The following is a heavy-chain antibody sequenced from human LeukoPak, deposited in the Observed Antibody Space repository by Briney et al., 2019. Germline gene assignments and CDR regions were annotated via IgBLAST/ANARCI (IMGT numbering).Heavy chain of an antibody. CDR3: VKGACRFGELLPLDY. Sequence: GGSLRLSCSASGFTFSSYAMHWVRQAPGKGLEYVSAISSNGGSTYYADSVKGRFTISRDNSKNTLYLQMSSLRAEDTAVYYCVKGACRFGELLPLDYWGQGTLVTVSS. CDR2: ISSNGGST. J-gene: IGHJ4*02. V-gene: IGHV3-64D*06. CDR1: GFTFSSYA. D-gene: IGHD3-10*01.